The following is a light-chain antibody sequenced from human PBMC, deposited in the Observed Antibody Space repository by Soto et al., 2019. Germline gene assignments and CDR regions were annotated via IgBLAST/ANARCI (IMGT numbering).Light chain of an antibody. CDR1: QSISTN. CDR2: AAS. CDR3: QQYDKWPIT. Sequence: EIVMTQSPGTLSVSPGEGATLSCWASQSISTNLAWYQQKPGQAPRLLIYAASIRATGIPARFSGSGSGTEFTLTINRLQSEDFAVYYCQQYDKWPITFGQGTQLEVK. V-gene: IGKV3-15*01. J-gene: IGKJ5*01.